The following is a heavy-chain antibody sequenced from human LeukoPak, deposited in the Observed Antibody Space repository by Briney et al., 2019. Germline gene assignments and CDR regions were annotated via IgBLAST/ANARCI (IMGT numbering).Heavy chain of an antibody. V-gene: IGHV4-61*01. D-gene: IGHD1-26*01. CDR2: IYNGVNT. Sequence: SETLSLTCTVSGASVSSASYWTWIRQPPGKGVEWIAHIYNGVNTNYNPSLKSRVTISVDTSKNQFSLRLNSVTAADTAVYYCARSRAFNSGAFDPWGRGSLVTVSS. J-gene: IGHJ5*02. CDR3: ARSRAFNSGAFDP. CDR1: GASVSSASY.